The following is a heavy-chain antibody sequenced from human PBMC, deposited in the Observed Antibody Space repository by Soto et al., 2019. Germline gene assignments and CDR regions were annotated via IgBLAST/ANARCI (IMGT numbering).Heavy chain of an antibody. Sequence: QVQLQQWGAGLLKPSETLSLTCAVYGGFVTSGSYYWSWIRQPPGKGLEWIGEMSHSGGNHFNPCLKRRVTISVDTAKNQFTLKMSSVTAADTALYYCARVERGTATTVVDAFDIWGPGTMVTVSS. CDR2: MSHSGGN. J-gene: IGHJ3*02. D-gene: IGHD1-1*01. CDR3: ARVERGTATTVVDAFDI. CDR1: GGFVTSGSYY. V-gene: IGHV4-34*01.